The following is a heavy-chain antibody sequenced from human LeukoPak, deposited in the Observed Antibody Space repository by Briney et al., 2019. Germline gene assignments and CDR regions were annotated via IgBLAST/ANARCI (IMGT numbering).Heavy chain of an antibody. CDR2: IYTSGST. V-gene: IGHV4-4*07. J-gene: IGHJ6*03. CDR3: ARAAPIFGVGEPYYYYYMDV. Sequence: PSETLSLTCTVSGGSISSYYWSWIRQPAGKGLEWIGRIYTSGSTNYNPSLKSRVTMSVDTSKNQFSLKLSSVTAADTAVYYCARAAPIFGVGEPYYYYYMDVWGKGTTVTVPS. CDR1: GGSISSYY. D-gene: IGHD3-3*01.